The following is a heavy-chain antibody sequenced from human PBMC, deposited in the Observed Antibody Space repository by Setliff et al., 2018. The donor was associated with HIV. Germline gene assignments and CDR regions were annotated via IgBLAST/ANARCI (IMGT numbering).Heavy chain of an antibody. CDR3: ARVYGGNLGWFDP. D-gene: IGHD4-17*01. CDR1: GFTFSSYW. J-gene: IGHJ5*02. V-gene: IGHV3-74*01. CDR2: INSDGSST. Sequence: GGSLRLSCAASGFTFSSYWMHWVRQAPGKGLVWVSRINSDGSSTSYADSVKGRFTISRDNAKNALYLQMNSLRAEDTAVYYCARVYGGNLGWFDPWGQRTLVTVSS.